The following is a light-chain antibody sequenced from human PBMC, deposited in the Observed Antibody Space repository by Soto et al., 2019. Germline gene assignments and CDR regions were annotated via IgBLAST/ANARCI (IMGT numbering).Light chain of an antibody. Sequence: DLQMTQSPSSLSASVGDRVIITCRASQSIRSYLNWYQQKPGKAPNLLIYAASSLQSGVPSRFSGSGSGTDFTLTISSLQLEDFATYYCQQSNSVPWTFGQGTKVEIK. CDR2: AAS. J-gene: IGKJ1*01. CDR3: QQSNSVPWT. CDR1: QSIRSY. V-gene: IGKV1-39*01.